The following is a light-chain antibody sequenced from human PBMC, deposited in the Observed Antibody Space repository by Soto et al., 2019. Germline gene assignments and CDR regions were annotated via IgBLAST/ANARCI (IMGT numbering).Light chain of an antibody. CDR3: QVWDSSTDHYV. J-gene: IGLJ1*01. Sequence: SYELTQPPSVSVAPGQTASITCGGNDIGSKSVQWYQQKPGQAPVLVVCDDSDRPSGIPERFSGSNSGNTASLTISRVEAGDEADYYCQVWDSSTDHYVFGTGTKVTVL. CDR1: DIGSKS. CDR2: DDS. V-gene: IGLV3-21*02.